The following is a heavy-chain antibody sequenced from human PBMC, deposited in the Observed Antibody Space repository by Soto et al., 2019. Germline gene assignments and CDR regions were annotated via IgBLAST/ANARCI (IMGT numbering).Heavy chain of an antibody. Sequence: GASVKVSCQASGGTFSSYAISWVRQAPGQGLEWMGGIIPIFGTANYTQKFQGRVTITADESTSTAYMELSSLRSEDTAVYYCATMDSSAPYYYYYYMDVWGKGTTVTVSS. D-gene: IGHD6-25*01. V-gene: IGHV1-69*13. CDR1: GGTFSSYA. J-gene: IGHJ6*03. CDR2: IIPIFGTA. CDR3: ATMDSSAPYYYYYYMDV.